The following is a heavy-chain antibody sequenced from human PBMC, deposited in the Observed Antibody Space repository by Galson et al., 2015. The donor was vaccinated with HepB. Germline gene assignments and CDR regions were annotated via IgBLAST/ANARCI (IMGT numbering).Heavy chain of an antibody. J-gene: IGHJ4*02. V-gene: IGHV3-23*01. CDR3: AKDFAPNIGVMDY. CDR2: LSGGGITT. CDR1: TFIFNTYS. Sequence: SLRLSCAASTFIFNTYSMNWVRQAPGKGLEWVSLLSGGGITTQYADSVKGRFTISRDNSKNTLYLQMNSLRAEDTAVYYCAKDFAPNIGVMDYWGQGTLVSVSS. D-gene: IGHD2-8*01.